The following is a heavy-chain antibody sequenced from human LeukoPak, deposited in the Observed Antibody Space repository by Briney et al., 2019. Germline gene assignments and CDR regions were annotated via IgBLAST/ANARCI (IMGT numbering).Heavy chain of an antibody. J-gene: IGHJ3*02. D-gene: IGHD1-26*01. Sequence: ASVRVSCKASGGTFSSYAISWVRQAPGQGLEWMGRIIPILGIANYAQKFQGRVTITADKSTSTAYMELSSLRSEDTAVYYCARESGSMDAFDIWGQGTMVTVSS. CDR1: GGTFSSYA. CDR2: IIPILGIA. V-gene: IGHV1-69*04. CDR3: ARESGSMDAFDI.